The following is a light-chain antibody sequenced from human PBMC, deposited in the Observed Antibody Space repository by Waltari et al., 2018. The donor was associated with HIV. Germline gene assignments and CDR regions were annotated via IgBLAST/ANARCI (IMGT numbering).Light chain of an antibody. V-gene: IGLV3-21*02. CDR1: NIGSKS. CDR2: HDS. CDR3: QVWDSSSHHWV. Sequence: SYVLTQPPSVSVAPGQTARITCGGNNIGSKSVHWYRQKPGQAPVVVVYHDSGRPSGIPERFSGSNSENTATLTLSRVEAGDEADYYCQVWDSSSHHWVFGGGTKLTVL. J-gene: IGLJ3*02.